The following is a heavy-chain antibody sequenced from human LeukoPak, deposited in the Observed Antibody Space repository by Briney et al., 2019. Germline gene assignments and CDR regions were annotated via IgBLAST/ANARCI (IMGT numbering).Heavy chain of an antibody. CDR1: GGTFSSYA. Sequence: SVKVSCKASGGTFSSYAISWVRQAPGQGLEWMGGIIPIFGTANYAQKFQGRVTITADESTSTAYMELSSLRSEDTAVYYCASSIAVAGLAFDYWGQGTLVTVSS. D-gene: IGHD6-19*01. CDR2: IIPIFGTA. J-gene: IGHJ4*02. CDR3: ASSIAVAGLAFDY. V-gene: IGHV1-69*13.